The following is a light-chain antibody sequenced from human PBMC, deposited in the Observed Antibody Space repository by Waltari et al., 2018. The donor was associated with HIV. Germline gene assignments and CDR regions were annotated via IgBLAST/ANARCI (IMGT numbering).Light chain of an antibody. CDR1: NSNIGSNF. CDR2: KDN. Sequence: QSVPTQPPSASGTPGQRVAISCSGSNSNIGSNFGSWYQQLPGTAPKLLIYKDNQRPSGVPERFSASKSGSSSSLAISGLRSEDEAEYYCATWDDILSGYLFGTGTKVTVL. J-gene: IGLJ1*01. CDR3: ATWDDILSGYL. V-gene: IGLV1-47*01.